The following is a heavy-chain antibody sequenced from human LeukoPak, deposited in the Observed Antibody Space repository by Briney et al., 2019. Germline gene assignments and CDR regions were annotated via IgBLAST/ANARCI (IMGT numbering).Heavy chain of an antibody. Sequence: SETLSLTCTVSGGSISSGGYYWSWIRQHPGKGLEWIGYIYYSGSTNYNPSLKSRVTISVDTSKNQFSLRLSSVTAADTAMYYCARWSGLDAFDIWGQGTMVTVSS. CDR2: IYYSGST. CDR1: GGSISSGGYY. V-gene: IGHV4-31*03. J-gene: IGHJ3*02. CDR3: ARWSGLDAFDI. D-gene: IGHD3-10*01.